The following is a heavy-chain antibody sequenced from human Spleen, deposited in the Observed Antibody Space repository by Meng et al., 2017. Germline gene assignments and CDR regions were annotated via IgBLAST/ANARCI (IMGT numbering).Heavy chain of an antibody. CDR3: ARGPTTMAHDFDY. D-gene: IGHD4-11*01. V-gene: IGHV4-34*01. J-gene: IGHJ4*02. CDR1: GGSFSDYY. Sequence: QGQLQEVGQGLVKPSATLSLTCVVSGGSFSDYYWSWIRQPTGKGLEWIGEINHSGSTNYNPSLESRATISVDTSQNNLSLKLSSVTAADSAVYYCARGPTTMAHDFDYWGQGTLVTVSS. CDR2: INHSGST.